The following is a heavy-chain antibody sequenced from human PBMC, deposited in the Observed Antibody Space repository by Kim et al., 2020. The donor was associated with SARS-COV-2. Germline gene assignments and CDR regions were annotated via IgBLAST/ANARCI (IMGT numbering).Heavy chain of an antibody. V-gene: IGHV3-7*01. CDR3: VRGGYSNFDF. J-gene: IGHJ4*02. CDR2: TKYDGSVR. CDR1: GFNFNSHW. D-gene: IGHD2-21*01. Sequence: GGSLRLSCAASGFNFNSHWMSWVRQAPGKGLEWVANTKYDGSVRNYVASMKGHFTISRDNAKNVLYLQMNSLRVDDTAVYYCVRGGYSNFDFWGQGTLVTVSS.